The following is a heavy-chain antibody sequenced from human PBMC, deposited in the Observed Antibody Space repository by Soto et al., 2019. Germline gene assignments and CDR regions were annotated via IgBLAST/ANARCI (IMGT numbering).Heavy chain of an antibody. CDR3: ASDSLGYCSGGSCAFDY. V-gene: IGHV4-30-2*01. D-gene: IGHD2-15*01. J-gene: IGHJ4*02. CDR2: IYHSGST. CDR1: GGSISSGGYS. Sequence: QLQLQESGSGLVKPSQTLSLTCAVSGGSISSGGYSWSWIRQPPGKGLEWIGYIYHSGSTYYNPSLKSRVTISVDRSKNQFSLKLSSGTAADTAVYYCASDSLGYCSGGSCAFDYWGQGTLVTVSS.